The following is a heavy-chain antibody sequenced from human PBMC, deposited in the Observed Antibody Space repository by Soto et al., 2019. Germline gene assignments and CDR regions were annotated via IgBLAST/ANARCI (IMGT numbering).Heavy chain of an antibody. CDR2: ISYDGSNK. D-gene: IGHD3-10*01. V-gene: IGHV3-30*18. CDR1: GFTFSSYG. CDR3: AKSLLVKGSGPSSYYYYYYGMDV. Sequence: QVQLVESGGGVVQPGRSLRLSCAASGFTFSSYGMHWVRQAPGKGLEWVAVISYDGSNKYYADSVKGRFTISRDNSKNTLYLQMNSLRAEDTAVYYCAKSLLVKGSGPSSYYYYYYGMDVWGQGTTVTVSS. J-gene: IGHJ6*02.